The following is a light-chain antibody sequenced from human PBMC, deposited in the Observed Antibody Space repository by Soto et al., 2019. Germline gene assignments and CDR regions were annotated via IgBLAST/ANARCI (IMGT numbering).Light chain of an antibody. J-gene: IGLJ1*01. CDR1: SNDVGGYNY. Sequence: QSALTQPASVSGSPGQSITISCTGTSNDVGGYNYVSWYQQSPGKAPQLMIFEVSNRPSGVSNRFSGSKSANTASLTISGLQAEDEADYYCSSYRGSSNLVFGTGTKVTVL. CDR3: SSYRGSSNLV. CDR2: EVS. V-gene: IGLV2-14*01.